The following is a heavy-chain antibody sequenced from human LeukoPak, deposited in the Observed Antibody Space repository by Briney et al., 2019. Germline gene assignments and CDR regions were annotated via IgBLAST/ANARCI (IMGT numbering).Heavy chain of an antibody. V-gene: IGHV3-48*01. D-gene: IGHD2-15*01. J-gene: IGHJ4*02. CDR1: GFTFSSYS. CDR2: ISSSSSTI. CDR3: AKVMDIVVVVAATSDY. Sequence: PGGSLRLSCAASGFTFSSYSMNWVRQAPGKGLEWVSYISSSSSTIYYADSVKGRFTISRDNSKNTLYLQMNSLRAEDTAVYYCAKVMDIVVVVAATSDYWGQGTLVTVSS.